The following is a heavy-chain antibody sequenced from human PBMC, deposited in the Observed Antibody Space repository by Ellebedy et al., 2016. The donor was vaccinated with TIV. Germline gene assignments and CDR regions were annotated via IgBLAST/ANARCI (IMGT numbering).Heavy chain of an antibody. J-gene: IGHJ6*02. Sequence: GESLKISXKGSGYSFTSYWIGWARQMPGKGLEWMGIIYPGDSDTRYSPSFQGQVTISADKSISTAYLQWSSLKASDTAMYYCARLPSVRGIQHHYYYGMDVWGQGTTVTVSS. CDR2: IYPGDSDT. D-gene: IGHD5-18*01. CDR3: ARLPSVRGIQHHYYYGMDV. V-gene: IGHV5-51*01. CDR1: GYSFTSYW.